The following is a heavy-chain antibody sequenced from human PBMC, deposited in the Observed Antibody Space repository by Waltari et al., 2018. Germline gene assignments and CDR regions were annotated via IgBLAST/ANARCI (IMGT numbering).Heavy chain of an antibody. CDR1: GFTFSTHW. J-gene: IGHJ4*02. CDR3: VLFSSSFLGDC. CDR2: INTDGSIT. Sequence: EVQLVESGGGLVQPGGSLRLPCAAPGFTFSTHWMHWVRQAPGKGLVSVSQINTDGSITSYADSVRGRFTISRDNAKNTLFLQMNSLRAEDTAVYYCVLFSSSFLGDCWGQGTLVTVSS. D-gene: IGHD6-13*01. V-gene: IGHV3-74*01.